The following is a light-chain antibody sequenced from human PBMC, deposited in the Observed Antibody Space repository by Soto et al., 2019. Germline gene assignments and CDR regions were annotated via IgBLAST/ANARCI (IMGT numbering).Light chain of an antibody. J-gene: IGKJ4*01. CDR3: QQYDILLT. CDR2: DAS. Sequence: DIQITQSPSSLSASVGDRVTITCQASQDITTFLNWYQEKPGKAPRLLIYDASKLEAGVPSRFSGSGSGTDFTCTISSLQPEDFATYYCQQYDILLTFGGGTKVEI. CDR1: QDITTF. V-gene: IGKV1-33*01.